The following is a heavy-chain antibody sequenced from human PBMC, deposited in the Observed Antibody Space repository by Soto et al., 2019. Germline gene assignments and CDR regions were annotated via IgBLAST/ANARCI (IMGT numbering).Heavy chain of an antibody. CDR3: ARTPGPRWELKEGFDY. J-gene: IGHJ4*02. D-gene: IGHD1-26*01. CDR2: IYWDDDK. Sequence: GSGPTLVNPTQTLTLTCTFSGFSLSTSGVGVGWIRQPPGKALEWLALIYWDDDKRYSPSLKTRLTISKDTSKNQVVLTMTNMDPVDTATYYCARTPGPRWELKEGFDYWGQGTLVTVSS. V-gene: IGHV2-5*02. CDR1: GFSLSTSGVG.